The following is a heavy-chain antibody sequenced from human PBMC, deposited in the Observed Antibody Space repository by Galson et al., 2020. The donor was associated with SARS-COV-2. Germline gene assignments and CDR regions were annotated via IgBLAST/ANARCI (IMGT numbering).Heavy chain of an antibody. CDR2: INSDSGGT. CDR3: AHCSTTKCFGAIDF. V-gene: IGHV1-2*02. J-gene: IGHJ4*02. CDR1: GYTLTGHY. Sequence: ASVKVSCKASGYTLTGHYLHWVRQAPGQGLEWMGWINSDSGGTNYAQKFQGRVTMTRDTFITTAYMELRRLRSDDTAVYFCAHCSTTKCFGAIDFWGQGTLVTVSS. D-gene: IGHD2-2*01.